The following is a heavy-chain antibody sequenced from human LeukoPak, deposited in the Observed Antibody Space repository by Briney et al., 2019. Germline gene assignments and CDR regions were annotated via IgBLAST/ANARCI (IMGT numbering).Heavy chain of an antibody. J-gene: IGHJ6*03. D-gene: IGHD5-18*01. V-gene: IGHV4-34*01. CDR3: ARLFPRYSYGSPYYYYMDV. CDR1: GGSFSGYY. Sequence: SSETLSLICAVYGGSFSGYYWSWIRHPPGKGLEGIGEINHSGSTNYNPSLKSRVTISVDTSKNQFSLKLSSVTAADTAVYYCARLFPRYSYGSPYYYYMDVWGKGTTVTISS. CDR2: INHSGST.